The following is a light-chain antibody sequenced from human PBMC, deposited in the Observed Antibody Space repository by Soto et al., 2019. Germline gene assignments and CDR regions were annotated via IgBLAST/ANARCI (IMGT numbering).Light chain of an antibody. CDR2: DVT. CDR3: SSFTDGNNLV. Sequence: LTASCSESGSPGLSVTISCTRTSSYIGGYNSVSWYQQHPGKAPKVMIYDVTKRPSGVPDRFSGSKSGNTASLTVSALQAEDEADYYCSSFTDGNNLVCGTGAKVTVL. J-gene: IGLJ1*01. V-gene: IGLV2-8*01. CDR1: SSYIGGYNS.